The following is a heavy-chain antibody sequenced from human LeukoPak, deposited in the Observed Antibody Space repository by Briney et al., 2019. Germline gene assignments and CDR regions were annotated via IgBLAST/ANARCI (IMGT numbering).Heavy chain of an antibody. D-gene: IGHD2-15*01. CDR3: TRSVGYCRGGTCYETMGYFDY. CDR2: IRSKANSYAT. J-gene: IGHJ4*02. Sequence: GGSLRLSCAASGFTFSGSAMHWVRQASGKGLEWVGRIRSKANSYATAYTASVKGRFTISRDDSKNTAYLQMNSLKTEDTAVYYCTRSVGYCRGGTCYETMGYFDYWGQGTLVTVSS. CDR1: GFTFSGSA. V-gene: IGHV3-73*01.